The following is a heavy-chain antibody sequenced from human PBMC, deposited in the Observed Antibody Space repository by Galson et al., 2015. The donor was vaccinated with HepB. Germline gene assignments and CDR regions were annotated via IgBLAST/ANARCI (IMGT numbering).Heavy chain of an antibody. V-gene: IGHV1-18*01. CDR1: GYIFTNYA. CDR2: ISTYKGST. CDR3: ARGRSTYSSPSAY. Sequence: SVKVSCKASGYIFTNYAITWVRQAPGQGLEWMGWISTYKGSTNYAREFQGRLSMTTDTSTSTAYMELRNLRSDDTAVYFCARGRSTYSSPSAYWGQGTLVTVSS. J-gene: IGHJ4*02. D-gene: IGHD6-13*01.